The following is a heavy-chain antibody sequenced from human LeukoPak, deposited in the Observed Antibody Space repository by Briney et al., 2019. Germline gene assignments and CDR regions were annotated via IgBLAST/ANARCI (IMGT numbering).Heavy chain of an antibody. J-gene: IGHJ6*02. D-gene: IGHD6-19*01. CDR2: INTDGSST. CDR1: GFTFSSYW. V-gene: IGHV3-74*01. CDR3: AKERIAVAGTPGYGMDV. Sequence: PGGSLRLSCAASGFTFSSYWMHWVRQVPGKGLVWVSRINTDGSSTNYADSVKGRFTISRDNAKNTLYLQMNSLRAEDTAVYYCAKERIAVAGTPGYGMDVWGQGTTVTVSS.